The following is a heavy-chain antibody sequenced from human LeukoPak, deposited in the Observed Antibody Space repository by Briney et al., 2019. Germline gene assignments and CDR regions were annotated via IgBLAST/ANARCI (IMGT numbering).Heavy chain of an antibody. Sequence: GGSLRLSCAASGFIVSSNYMSWVRQAPGKGLEWVSVIYSGGSTYYADSVKGRFTISRDNSKNTLYLQMNSLRAEDTAVYYCARGPRELIFGEGDYWGQGTLVTVSS. D-gene: IGHD3-10*01. CDR2: IYSGGST. J-gene: IGHJ4*02. CDR3: ARGPRELIFGEGDY. V-gene: IGHV3-53*01. CDR1: GFIVSSNY.